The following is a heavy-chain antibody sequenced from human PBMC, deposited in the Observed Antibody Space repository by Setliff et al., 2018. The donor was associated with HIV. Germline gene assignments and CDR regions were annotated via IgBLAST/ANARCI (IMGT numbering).Heavy chain of an antibody. J-gene: IGHJ4*02. CDR2: IYSNGNT. CDR3: TTVVPAAIPYFDY. D-gene: IGHD2-2*01. Sequence: SETLSLTCTVSGGSISGYYWSWIRQPAGKRLEWIGRIYSNGNTNYNPSLKGRATMSVSTSKNQFSLNLSSVTAADTAVYYCTTVVPAAIPYFDYWGQGALVTVSS. V-gene: IGHV4-4*07. CDR1: GGSISGYY.